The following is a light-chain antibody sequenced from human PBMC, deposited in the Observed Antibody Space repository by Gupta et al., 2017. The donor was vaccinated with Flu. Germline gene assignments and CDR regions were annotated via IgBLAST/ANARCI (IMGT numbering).Light chain of an antibody. J-gene: IGKJ4*01. Sequence: YWYLQKPRQPPQLLIHDVSHRFSGVPDRFSCFGSVTVFTPTLSPVEAEDVVVYYCMQAICVTVTFGLVTKLELK. CDR2: DVS. CDR3: MQAICVTVT. V-gene: IGKV2D-29*01.